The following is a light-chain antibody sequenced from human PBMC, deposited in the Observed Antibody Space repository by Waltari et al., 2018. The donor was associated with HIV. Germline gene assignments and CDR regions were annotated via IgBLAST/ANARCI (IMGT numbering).Light chain of an antibody. CDR1: AVPKQN. J-gene: IGLJ2*01. Sequence: DDLPHPTSVSVPPGQTARITSSGDAVPKQNTDWYQQKPGKAPVLVIYKNSERPSGIPERFSGSNSGTTVTLTISGVQAEDEADYYCQSWDSSGSPYVVFGGGTKLTVL. CDR3: QSWDSSGSPYVV. CDR2: KNS. V-gene: IGLV3-25*03.